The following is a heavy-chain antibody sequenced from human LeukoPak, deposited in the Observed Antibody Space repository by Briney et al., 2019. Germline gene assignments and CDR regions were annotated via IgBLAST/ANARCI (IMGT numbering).Heavy chain of an antibody. CDR3: ARDLLNWNDGGYYYYYGMDV. J-gene: IGHJ6*02. CDR1: GFTFSSYA. D-gene: IGHD1-1*01. Sequence: GGSLRLSCAASGFTFSSYAMSWVRQAPGKGLEWVSAISGSGGSTYYADSVKGRFTISRDNSKNSLYLQMNSLRAEDTAVYYCARDLLNWNDGGYYYYYGMDVWGQGTTVTVSS. CDR2: ISGSGGST. V-gene: IGHV3-23*01.